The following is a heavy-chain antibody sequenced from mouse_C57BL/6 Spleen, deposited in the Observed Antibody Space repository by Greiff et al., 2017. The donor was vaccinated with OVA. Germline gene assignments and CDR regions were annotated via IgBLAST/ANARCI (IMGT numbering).Heavy chain of an antibody. J-gene: IGHJ4*01. D-gene: IGHD1-1*02. V-gene: IGHV1-15*01. CDR2: IDPETGGT. CDR3: TKEKHSYGGYAMDY. CDR1: GYTFTDYE. Sequence: VQLQQSGAELVRPGASVTLSCKASGYTFTDYEMHWVKQTPVHGLEWIGTIDPETGGTAYNQKFKGKAILTADKSSSTAYMELRSLTSEDSAVYYSTKEKHSYGGYAMDYWGQGTSVTVSS.